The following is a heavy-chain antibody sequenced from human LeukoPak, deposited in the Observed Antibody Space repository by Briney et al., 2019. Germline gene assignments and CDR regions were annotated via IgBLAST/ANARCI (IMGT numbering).Heavy chain of an antibody. CDR3: ARIVVTTVFTYYMDL. CDR1: GFSFNRRG. Sequence: PGGSLRLSCATSGFSFNRRGMNWVRHPPGKGLEWVSYISPRSETIYYAESVKGRFTVSRDDSKDSLYLQMHTLRAEDTAVYYCARIVVTTVFTYYMDLWGKGTTVTVAS. J-gene: IGHJ6*03. V-gene: IGHV3-48*04. CDR2: ISPRSETI. D-gene: IGHD3-22*01.